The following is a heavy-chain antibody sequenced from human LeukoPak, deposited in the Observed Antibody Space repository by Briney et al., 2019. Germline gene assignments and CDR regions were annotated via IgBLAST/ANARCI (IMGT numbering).Heavy chain of an antibody. CDR2: ISGSGGST. D-gene: IGHD3-3*01. CDR1: GFTFSSYA. J-gene: IGHJ4*02. V-gene: IGHV3-23*01. CDR3: AKGTYYDFWSGYLPGAFYFDY. Sequence: PGGSLRLSCAASGFTFSSYAMSWVRQAPGKGLEWVSAISGSGGSTYYADSVKGRFTISRDNSKNTLYLQMNSLRAEDTAVYYCAKGTYYDFWSGYLPGAFYFDYWGQGTLVTVSS.